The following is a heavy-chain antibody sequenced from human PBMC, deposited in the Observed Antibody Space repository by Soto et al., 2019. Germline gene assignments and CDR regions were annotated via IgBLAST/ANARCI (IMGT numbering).Heavy chain of an antibody. CDR2: IYYSGST. J-gene: IGHJ5*02. D-gene: IGHD3-16*01. CDR1: GGSISSGGYY. V-gene: IGHV4-31*03. Sequence: SETLSLTCTVSGGSISSGGYYWSWIRQHPGKGLEWIGYIYYSGSTYYNPSLKSRVTISVDTSKNQFSLKLSSVTAADTAVYYCAREGDSFRWFDPWGQGTLVTV. CDR3: AREGDSFRWFDP.